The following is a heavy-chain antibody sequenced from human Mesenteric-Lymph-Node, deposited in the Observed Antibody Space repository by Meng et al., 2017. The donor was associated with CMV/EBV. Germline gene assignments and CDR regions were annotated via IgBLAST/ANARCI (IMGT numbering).Heavy chain of an antibody. CDR2: INHSGST. CDR1: GGSFRGYY. J-gene: IGHJ4*02. D-gene: IGHD4-23*01. CDR3: ARHQRWLKSEGGFNY. V-gene: IGHV4-34*01. Sequence: QGHRSHGGGGLLKPSGALSLTCAFYGGSFRGYYWSWIRQPPGKGLEWIGEINHSGSTNYNPSLKSRVTISVDTSKNQFSLKLSSVTAADTAVYYCARHQRWLKSEGGFNYWGQGTLVTSPQ.